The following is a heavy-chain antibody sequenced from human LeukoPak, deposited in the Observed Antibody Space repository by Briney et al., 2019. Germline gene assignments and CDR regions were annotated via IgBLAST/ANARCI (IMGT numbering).Heavy chain of an antibody. V-gene: IGHV1-2*02. CDR2: INPNSGGT. Sequence: ASVRVSCKASGYTFTGYYMHWVRQAPGQGLEWMGWINPNSGGTNYAQKFQGRVTITRDNSISTAYMELSRLRSDDTAVYYCAREEDVLMVYAHNWFDPWGQGTLVTVSS. D-gene: IGHD2-8*01. J-gene: IGHJ5*02. CDR3: AREEDVLMVYAHNWFDP. CDR1: GYTFTGYY.